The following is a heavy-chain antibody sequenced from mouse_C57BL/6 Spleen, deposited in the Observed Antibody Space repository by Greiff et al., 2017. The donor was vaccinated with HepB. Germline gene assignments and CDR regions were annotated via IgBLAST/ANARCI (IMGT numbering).Heavy chain of an antibody. Sequence: QVQLKQPGAELVRPGSSVKLSCKASGYTFTSYWMHWVKQRPIQGLEWIGNIDPSDSETHYNQKFKDKATLTVDKSSSTAYMQLSSLTSEDSAVYYCARGYDYDYYFDYWGQGTTLTVSS. CDR3: ARGYDYDYYFDY. V-gene: IGHV1-52*01. D-gene: IGHD2-4*01. J-gene: IGHJ2*01. CDR2: IDPSDSET. CDR1: GYTFTSYW.